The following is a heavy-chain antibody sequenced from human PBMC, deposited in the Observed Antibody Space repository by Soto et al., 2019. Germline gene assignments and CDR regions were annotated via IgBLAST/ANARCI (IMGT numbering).Heavy chain of an antibody. CDR2: IRTSDSTI. Sequence: GGSLRLSCVASGFSFSTYSMNWVRQAPGKGLEWISYIRTSDSTINYADSVKGRFTISADSAKNSLFLHMDSLRVEDTAVYYCARDFRWAFDYWGQGALVTVSS. D-gene: IGHD1-26*01. J-gene: IGHJ4*02. CDR3: ARDFRWAFDY. CDR1: GFSFSTYS. V-gene: IGHV3-48*01.